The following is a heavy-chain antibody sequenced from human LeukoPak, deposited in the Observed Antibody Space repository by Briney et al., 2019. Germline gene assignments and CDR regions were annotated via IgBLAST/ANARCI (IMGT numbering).Heavy chain of an antibody. D-gene: IGHD1-14*01. V-gene: IGHV3-23*01. Sequence: QAGGSLRLSCAASGLTFSNYAMSWVRQAPGKGLEWVSAISGSGHSTYYADSVKGRFTISRDNSKNTLFLQMNSLRAEDTALYYCANDRPHPSAEPTNFDYWRQGTLVTVSS. CDR1: GLTFSNYA. J-gene: IGHJ4*02. CDR2: ISGSGHST. CDR3: ANDRPHPSAEPTNFDY.